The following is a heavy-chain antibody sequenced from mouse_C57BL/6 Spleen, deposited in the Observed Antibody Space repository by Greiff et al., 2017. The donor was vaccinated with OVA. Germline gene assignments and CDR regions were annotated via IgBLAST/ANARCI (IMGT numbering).Heavy chain of an antibody. Sequence: VKLMESGAELARPGASVKLSCKASGYTFTSYGISWVKQRTGQGLEWIGEIYPRSGNTYYNEKFKGKATLTADKSSSTAYMELRSLTSEDSAVYFCARSSTGTGFYAMDYWGQGTSVTVSS. D-gene: IGHD4-1*02. J-gene: IGHJ4*01. CDR3: ARSSTGTGFYAMDY. CDR1: GYTFTSYG. CDR2: IYPRSGNT. V-gene: IGHV1-81*01.